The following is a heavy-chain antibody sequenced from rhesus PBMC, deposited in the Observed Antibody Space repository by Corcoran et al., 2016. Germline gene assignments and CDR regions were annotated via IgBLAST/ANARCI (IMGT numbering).Heavy chain of an antibody. CDR2: IYGSGSST. CDR1: GGSISSSY. J-gene: IGHJ4*01. D-gene: IGHD4-29*01. Sequence: QLQLQESGPGLVKPSETLSVTGAVSGGSISSSYWSWIRQAPGKGLVWIGYIYGSGSSTYYHPSLKRRVTLSVDPSKYQLSLKLSAVTTSDTAVYYCARDVTGSSPAYWRQGVLVTVSS. V-gene: IGHV4-169*02. CDR3: ARDVTGSSPAY.